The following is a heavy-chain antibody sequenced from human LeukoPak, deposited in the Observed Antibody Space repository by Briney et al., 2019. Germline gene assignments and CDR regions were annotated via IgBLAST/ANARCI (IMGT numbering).Heavy chain of an antibody. CDR2: ISGDGGST. D-gene: IGHD3-22*01. CDR3: AKDSYYDSSGPKNWFDP. Sequence: SGGSLRLSCAASGFTFGDYAMHWVRQAPGKGLEWVSLISGDGGSTYYADSVKVRFTISRDNSKNSLYLQMNSLRTEDTALYYCAKDSYYDSSGPKNWFDPWGQGTLVTVSS. CDR1: GFTFGDYA. J-gene: IGHJ5*02. V-gene: IGHV3-43*02.